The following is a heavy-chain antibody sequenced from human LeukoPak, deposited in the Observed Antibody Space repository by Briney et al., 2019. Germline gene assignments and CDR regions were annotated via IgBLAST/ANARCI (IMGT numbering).Heavy chain of an antibody. Sequence: GASVKVSCKASGYTFTGHYIHWVRQAPGQGLDWMGCINPNSGGTNYAQKFQGRVTTTRDTSISTAYMELSSLRSDDTAVYYCAIGYSSGWYSSGVYWGQGTLVTVSS. V-gene: IGHV1-2*02. CDR2: INPNSGGT. J-gene: IGHJ4*02. CDR1: GYTFTGHY. CDR3: AIGYSSGWYSSGVY. D-gene: IGHD6-19*01.